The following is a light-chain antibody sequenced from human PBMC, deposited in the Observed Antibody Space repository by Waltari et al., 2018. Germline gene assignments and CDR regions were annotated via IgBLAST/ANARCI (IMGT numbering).Light chain of an antibody. CDR2: EVS. CDR3: SSYTSSSTLPVV. Sequence: QSALTQPASVSGSPGQSITISCTGTSSDVGAYHYVSWYQQHPGKAPKLMIYEVSNRPSWVSNRFSGSKSGNTASLTISGLQAEDESDYYCSSYTSSSTLPVVFGGGTKLTVL. J-gene: IGLJ2*01. CDR1: SSDVGAYHY. V-gene: IGLV2-14*01.